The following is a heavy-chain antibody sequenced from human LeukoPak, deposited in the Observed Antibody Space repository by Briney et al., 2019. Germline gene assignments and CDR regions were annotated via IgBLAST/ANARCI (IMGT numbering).Heavy chain of an antibody. Sequence: ASVKVSCKASGYTFIGYYIHWVRQAPGQGLEWMGWINPNSGGTNYAQKLLGRVTMTRDTSISTAYMELSSLRSDDTAVYYCARDRELLSYWGQGTLVTVSS. CDR2: INPNSGGT. J-gene: IGHJ4*02. CDR1: GYTFIGYY. D-gene: IGHD1-26*01. V-gene: IGHV1-2*02. CDR3: ARDRELLSY.